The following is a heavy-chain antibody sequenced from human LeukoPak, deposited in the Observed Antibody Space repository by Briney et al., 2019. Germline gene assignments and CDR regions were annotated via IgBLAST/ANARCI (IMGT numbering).Heavy chain of an antibody. V-gene: IGHV3-48*03. J-gene: IGHJ4*02. CDR3: ARESSSSEFDY. CDR2: ISSRGGTI. D-gene: IGHD6-6*01. Sequence: GGSLRLSCAGTEVTFSTYEMNWVRQAPGEGLEWVSYISSRGGTIYYADSVKGRFTISRDNAKNSLYLQMNSLRAEDTAVYYCARESSSSEFDYWGQGTLATVSS. CDR1: EVTFSTYE.